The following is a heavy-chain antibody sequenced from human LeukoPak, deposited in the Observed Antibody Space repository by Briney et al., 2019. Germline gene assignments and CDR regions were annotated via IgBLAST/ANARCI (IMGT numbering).Heavy chain of an antibody. CDR3: ARGAAAGDWFDP. Sequence: SETLSLTRTVSGGSISSSSYYWGWIRQPPGKGLEWIGSIYYSGSTYYNPSLKSRVTISVDTSKNQFSLKLSSVTAADTAVYYCARGAAAGDWFDPWGQGTLVTVSS. V-gene: IGHV4-39*07. J-gene: IGHJ5*02. CDR1: GGSISSSSYY. CDR2: IYYSGST. D-gene: IGHD6-13*01.